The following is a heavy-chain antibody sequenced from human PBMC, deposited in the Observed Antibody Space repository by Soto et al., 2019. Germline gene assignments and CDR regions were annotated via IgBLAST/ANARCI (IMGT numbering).Heavy chain of an antibody. CDR2: MNPSNGNT. J-gene: IGHJ4*02. Sequence: GASVKVSCKASGYTFTTYDVSWVRQASGQGLEWMGWMNPSNGNTGYAQKFQGRVTMTRNTSISTVYMELSGLRPDDTAVYYCARRKERSGPHYFDYWGQGTRVTVS. CDR1: GYTFTTYD. D-gene: IGHD6-25*01. CDR3: ARRKERSGPHYFDY. V-gene: IGHV1-8*02.